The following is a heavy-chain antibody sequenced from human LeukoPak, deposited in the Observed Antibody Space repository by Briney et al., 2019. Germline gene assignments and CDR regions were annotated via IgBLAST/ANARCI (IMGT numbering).Heavy chain of an antibody. V-gene: IGHV4-61*01. CDR2: IYNSGNT. J-gene: IGHJ4*02. CDR3: ARYYDSSGSLDY. D-gene: IGHD3-22*01. CDR1: GGSVSSDSYY. Sequence: SETLSLTCTVSGGSVSSDSYYWSWIRQPPGKKLEWIGYIYNSGNTNYNPSLKSRVTISVDTSKNQFSLKLSSVTAADTAVYYCARYYDSSGSLDYWGQGTLVTVSS.